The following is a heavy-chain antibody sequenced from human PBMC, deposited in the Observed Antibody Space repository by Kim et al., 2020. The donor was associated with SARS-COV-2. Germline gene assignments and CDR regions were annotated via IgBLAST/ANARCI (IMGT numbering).Heavy chain of an antibody. Sequence: ASVKVSCKASGYTFTSYGISWVRQAPGQGLEWVGWISGYNGNTNYAQKVQGRVTMTTDTSTSTAYMELRSLRSDDTAVYYCARDPRGEAVAVWGQGTLVTVSS. CDR1: GYTFTSYG. D-gene: IGHD6-19*01. CDR2: ISGYNGNT. J-gene: IGHJ4*02. V-gene: IGHV1-18*01. CDR3: ARDPRGEAVAV.